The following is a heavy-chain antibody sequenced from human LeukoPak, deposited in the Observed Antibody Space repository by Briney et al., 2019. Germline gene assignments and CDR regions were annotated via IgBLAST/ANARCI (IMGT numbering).Heavy chain of an antibody. Sequence: SSETLPLTCTVSGGSIISYYRSWIRQPPGKGLEWIEYIYYSGSTNYNPSLKSRVTISVDTSKNQFSRKLSSVTAADTAVYDCARSKSYGSYFGYWGQGTLVTVSS. V-gene: IGHV4-59*01. CDR3: ARSKSYGSYFGY. CDR1: GGSIISYY. J-gene: IGHJ4*02. CDR2: IYYSGST. D-gene: IGHD1-26*01.